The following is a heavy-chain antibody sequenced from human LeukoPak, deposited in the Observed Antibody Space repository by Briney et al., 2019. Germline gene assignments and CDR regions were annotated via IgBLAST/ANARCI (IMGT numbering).Heavy chain of an antibody. CDR3: ARDKKIRKGSGSYSYYYYYMDV. CDR1: GGSISSYY. V-gene: IGHV4-59*01. D-gene: IGHD3-10*01. Sequence: SETLSLTCTVSGGSISSYYWSWIRQPPGKGLEWIGYIYYSGSTTYNPSLKSRVTISVDTSKNQFSLKLSSVTAADTAVYYCARDKKIRKGSGSYSYYYYYMDVWGKGTTVTVSS. J-gene: IGHJ6*03. CDR2: IYYSGST.